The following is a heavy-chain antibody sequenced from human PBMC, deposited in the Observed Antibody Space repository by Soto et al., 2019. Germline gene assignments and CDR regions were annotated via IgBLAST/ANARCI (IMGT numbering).Heavy chain of an antibody. J-gene: IGHJ4*02. CDR3: ARAWRVQYSSGPADY. D-gene: IGHD6-19*01. V-gene: IGHV1-18*01. CDR1: GYTFTSYG. Sequence: QVQLVQSGAEVKKPGASVKVSCKASGYTFTSYGISWVRQAPGQGLEWMGWISAYSGNTNYAQKLQGRVTMTTDTSTSTAYMELRSLRSDDTAVYYCARAWRVQYSSGPADYWGQGTLVTVSS. CDR2: ISAYSGNT.